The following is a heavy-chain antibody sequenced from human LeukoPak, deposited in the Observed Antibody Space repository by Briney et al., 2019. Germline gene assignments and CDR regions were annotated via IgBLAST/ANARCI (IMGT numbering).Heavy chain of an antibody. V-gene: IGHV4-4*09. J-gene: IGHJ3*02. CDR3: ARARYTNSWYAVDI. CDR1: SGSVSSYY. Sequence: SETLSLTCLVSSGSVSSYYWTWIRQPPGKGLEWIGYIYHTGSNNYSHSLKSRVTMYVDTSKNQLSPKLSSVTAADTAMYYCARARYTNSWYAVDIWGQGTMVTVSS. D-gene: IGHD6-13*01. CDR2: IYHTGSN.